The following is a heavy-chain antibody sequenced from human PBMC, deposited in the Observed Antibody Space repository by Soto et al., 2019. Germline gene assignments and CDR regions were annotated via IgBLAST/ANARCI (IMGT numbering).Heavy chain of an antibody. CDR2: ISSSSRYI. CDR3: ARGRVTTDPPQDF. J-gene: IGHJ4*02. D-gene: IGHD4-17*01. Sequence: EVQLVESGGGLVKPGGSLRLSCAVSGFTFSTYTMNWVRQAPGKGLEWVAYISSSSRYIYYADSVKGRFTISRDDAENSLYLQMGSLRAEDTAVYYCARGRVTTDPPQDFLGQGTLVTVSS. V-gene: IGHV3-21*01. CDR1: GFTFSTYT.